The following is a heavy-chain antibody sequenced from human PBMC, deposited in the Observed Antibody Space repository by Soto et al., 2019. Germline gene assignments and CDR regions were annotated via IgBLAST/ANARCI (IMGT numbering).Heavy chain of an antibody. CDR3: ARGSVLRYFDWSPYYYYYGMDV. V-gene: IGHV1-69*12. D-gene: IGHD3-9*01. CDR2: IIPIFGTA. CDR1: GGTFSSYA. J-gene: IGHJ6*02. Sequence: QVQLVQSGAEVKKPGSSVKVSCKASGGTFSSYAISWVRQAPGQGLEWMGGIIPIFGTANYAQKFQGRVTITADESTSTAYMELSSLRSEDTAVYYCARGSVLRYFDWSPYYYYYGMDVWGQGTTVTVSS.